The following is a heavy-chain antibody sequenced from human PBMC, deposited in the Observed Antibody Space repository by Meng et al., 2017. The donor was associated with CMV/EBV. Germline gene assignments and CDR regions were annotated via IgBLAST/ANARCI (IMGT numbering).Heavy chain of an antibody. CDR3: ARGTGIVGATGAFDI. Sequence: ASVKVSCKASGYTFTSYYMHWVRQAPGQGLEWMGIINPSGGSTSYAQKFQGRVTMTRDTSSSTVYMELSSLRSEDTAVYYCARGTGIVGATGAFDIWGQGTMVT. J-gene: IGHJ3*02. CDR1: GYTFTSYY. CDR2: INPSGGST. V-gene: IGHV1-46*01. D-gene: IGHD1-26*01.